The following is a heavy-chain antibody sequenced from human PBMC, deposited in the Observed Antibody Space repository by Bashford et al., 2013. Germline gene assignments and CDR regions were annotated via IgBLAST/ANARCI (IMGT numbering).Heavy chain of an antibody. CDR3: ATPRRGSSWYYYFDY. CDR2: IYYSGST. D-gene: IGHD6-13*01. CDR1: GGSISSSSYY. J-gene: IGHJ4*02. Sequence: SETLSLTCTVSGGSISSSSYYWGWIRQPPGKGLEWIGSIYYSGSTYYNPSLKSRVTISVDTSKNQFSLKLSSVTAADTAVYYCATPRRGSSWYYYFDYWGQGTLVTVSS. V-gene: IGHV4-39*01.